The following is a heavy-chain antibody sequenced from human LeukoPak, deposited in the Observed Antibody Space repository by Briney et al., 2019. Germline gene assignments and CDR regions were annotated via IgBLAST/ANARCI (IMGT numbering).Heavy chain of an antibody. Sequence: GASVKVSCKASGGTFSSYAISWVRQAPGQGLEWMGGIIPILGTANYAQKFQGRVTITADESTSTAYMELSSLRSEDTAVYYCAPLPNYYDTSWGQGILVTVSS. CDR3: APLPNYYDTS. D-gene: IGHD3-22*01. V-gene: IGHV1-69*13. CDR2: IIPILGTA. J-gene: IGHJ4*02. CDR1: GGTFSSYA.